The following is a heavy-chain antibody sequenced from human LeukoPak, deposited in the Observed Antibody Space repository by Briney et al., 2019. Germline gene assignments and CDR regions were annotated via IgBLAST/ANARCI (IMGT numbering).Heavy chain of an antibody. Sequence: SDTLSLPCTVSGDSISSYHWRWIRQPPGEAREWIGYLYYSGSTNYNPSLKSRVTISVDTSKNQFSLKLSSVTAADTAVYYCARGSRGITFGGVIVWNCWGQGTPVTVSS. D-gene: IGHD3-16*02. CDR1: GDSISSYH. CDR3: ARGSRGITFGGVIVWNC. V-gene: IGHV4-59*13. J-gene: IGHJ4*02. CDR2: LYYSGST.